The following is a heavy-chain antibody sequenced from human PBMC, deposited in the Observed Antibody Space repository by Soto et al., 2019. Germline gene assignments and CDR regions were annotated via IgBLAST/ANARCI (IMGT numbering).Heavy chain of an antibody. CDR1: GFTFSNYA. D-gene: IGHD1-7*01. J-gene: IGHJ6*02. V-gene: IGHV3-30*18. Sequence: QVQLVESGGGVVQPGRSLRLSCAASGFTFSNYAMHWVRQGPGKGLEWVAVISFDGSDTYYADSVKGRFSIYGDTSTNTLYLQMNSLRPEDTAVYFCAKDKWRERELRGAMDVWGQGTTVPLSS. CDR3: AKDKWRERELRGAMDV. CDR2: ISFDGSDT.